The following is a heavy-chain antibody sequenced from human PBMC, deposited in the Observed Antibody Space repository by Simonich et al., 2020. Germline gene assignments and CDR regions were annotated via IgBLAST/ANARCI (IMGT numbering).Heavy chain of an antibody. CDR1: GFTFSSYA. J-gene: IGHJ3*02. Sequence: QVQLVESGGGVVQPGRSLRLSCAASGFTFSSYAMHWVRQAPGKGLEGVAVISYDGSKKYYADSVKGRFTISRDNSKNTLYLQMNSLRAEDTAVYYCARDLPLGYCSGGSCYSGAFDIWGQGTMVTVSS. CDR2: ISYDGSKK. D-gene: IGHD2-15*01. CDR3: ARDLPLGYCSGGSCYSGAFDI. V-gene: IGHV3-30*07.